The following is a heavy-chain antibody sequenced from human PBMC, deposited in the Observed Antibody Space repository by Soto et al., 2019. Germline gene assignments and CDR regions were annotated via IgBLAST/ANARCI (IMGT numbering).Heavy chain of an antibody. D-gene: IGHD5-12*01. CDR1: GGSISSYY. Sequence: SETLSLTCSVSGGSISSYYWSWIRQPPGKGLEWIGYIYYTGSTNYNPSLKSRVTISVDTSKNQFSLNLSSLTAADTAVYYCARDGEVASNLHWVDLWGQGTLVTVS. V-gene: IGHV4-59*01. CDR2: IYYTGST. J-gene: IGHJ5*02. CDR3: ARDGEVASNLHWVDL.